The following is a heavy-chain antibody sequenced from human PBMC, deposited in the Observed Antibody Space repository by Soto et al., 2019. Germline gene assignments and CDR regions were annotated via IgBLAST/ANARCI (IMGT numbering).Heavy chain of an antibody. CDR3: AKDSGSYYERGDNWFEP. CDR2: ISWNSGSI. J-gene: IGHJ5*02. D-gene: IGHD1-26*01. CDR1: VCTFDDYA. Sequence: SLRLSCASSVCTFDDYAMHCVRQSPGKCLEWVSGISWNSGSIGYADSVKGRFTISRDNAKNSLYLQMNSLRAEDTALYYCAKDSGSYYERGDNWFEPLGQGTLVIVSS. V-gene: IGHV3-9*01.